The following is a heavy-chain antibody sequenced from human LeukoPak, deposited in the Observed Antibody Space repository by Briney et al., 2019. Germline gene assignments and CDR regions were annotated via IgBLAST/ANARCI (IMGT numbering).Heavy chain of an antibody. Sequence: GGSLRLACAASGFTFSGHWMHWVRQTPGKGLVWVADINGDGTATNYAGSVKGRFTISRDNAKNTLYLQTNTLRAEDTAVYYCAKDKWWGASDHWGQGSLVTVSS. CDR2: INGDGTAT. J-gene: IGHJ4*02. V-gene: IGHV3-74*01. CDR1: GFTFSGHW. D-gene: IGHD2-8*01. CDR3: AKDKWWGASDH.